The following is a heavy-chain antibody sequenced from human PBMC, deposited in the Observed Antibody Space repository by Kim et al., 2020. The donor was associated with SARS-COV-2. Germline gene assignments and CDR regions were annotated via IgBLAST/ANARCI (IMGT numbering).Heavy chain of an antibody. D-gene: IGHD3-10*01. CDR2: IYYSGST. CDR3: ARDIERGSNWFDP. J-gene: IGHJ5*02. V-gene: IGHV4-59*13. Sequence: SQTLSLTCTVSGGSISSYYWSWIRQPPGKGLEWIGYIYYSGSTNYNPTLKSRVTISVDTSKNQFSLKLSSVTAADTAVYYCARDIERGSNWFDPWGQGTLVTVSS. CDR1: GGSISSYY.